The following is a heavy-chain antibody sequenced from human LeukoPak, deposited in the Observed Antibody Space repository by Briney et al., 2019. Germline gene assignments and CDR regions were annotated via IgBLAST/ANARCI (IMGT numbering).Heavy chain of an antibody. D-gene: IGHD6-6*01. J-gene: IGHJ4*02. CDR1: KFTFSSYA. Sequence: GGSLRLSCAASKFTFSSYAMSWVRQAPGEGLEWVSAISGGGDSTFYTDSVKGRFTISRDNSKNTLYLEMNSLRADDTAVYYCAKGSAAARPYYFDYWGQGTLVTVSS. V-gene: IGHV3-23*01. CDR3: AKGSAAARPYYFDY. CDR2: ISGGGDST.